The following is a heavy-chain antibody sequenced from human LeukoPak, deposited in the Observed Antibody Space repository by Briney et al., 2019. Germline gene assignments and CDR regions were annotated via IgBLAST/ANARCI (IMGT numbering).Heavy chain of an antibody. Sequence: SETLSLTCAVYGGSFSGYYWSWIRQPPGKGLEWIGEINHSGSTNYNPSLKSRVTISADTSKNQFSLKLSSVTAADTAVYYCASKTSGYFGYYFDYWGQGTLVTVSS. V-gene: IGHV4-34*01. CDR1: GGSFSGYY. CDR3: ASKTSGYFGYYFDY. J-gene: IGHJ4*02. CDR2: INHSGST. D-gene: IGHD3-3*01.